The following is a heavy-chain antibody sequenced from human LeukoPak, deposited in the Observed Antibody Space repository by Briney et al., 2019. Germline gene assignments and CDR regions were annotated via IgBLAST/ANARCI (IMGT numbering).Heavy chain of an antibody. Sequence: PSETLSLTCTVSGGSISSYYWSWIRQPPGKRLEWIGHIYYSGSTNYNPSLKSRVTISVDTSKNQFSLKLSSVAAADTAVYYCASRSSIWSGYQDTLYYFDSWGQGTLVTVSS. D-gene: IGHD3-3*01. CDR2: IYYSGST. V-gene: IGHV4-59*01. CDR3: ASRSSIWSGYQDTLYYFDS. CDR1: GGSISSYY. J-gene: IGHJ4*02.